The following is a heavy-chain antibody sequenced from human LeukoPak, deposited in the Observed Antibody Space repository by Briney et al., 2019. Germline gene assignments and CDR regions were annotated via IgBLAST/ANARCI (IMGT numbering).Heavy chain of an antibody. J-gene: IGHJ6*03. CDR3: ARCRYSSWNYMDV. CDR1: GFTFSSYS. V-gene: IGHV3-48*01. D-gene: IGHD5-12*01. CDR2: ISSSSSTI. Sequence: PGGSLRLSCAASGFTFSSYSMNWVRQAPGKGLEWVSYISSSSSTIYYADSVKGRFTISRDNAKNSLYLQMNSLRAEDTAVYCCARCRYSSWNYMDVWGKGTTVTVSS.